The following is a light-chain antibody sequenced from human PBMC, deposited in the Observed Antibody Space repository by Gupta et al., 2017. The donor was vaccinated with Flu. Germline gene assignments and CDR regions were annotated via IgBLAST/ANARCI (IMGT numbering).Light chain of an antibody. CDR1: QSLLYSSNNKNY. V-gene: IGKV4-1*01. J-gene: IGKJ3*01. Sequence: DVVMTQSPASLACSLCGRATLNCKSSQSLLYSSNNKNYLAWYQQKPGQPPKLLIHWASTRQSGVPDRFSGSGSGTDFTLTISGLQAEDVAVYYCQQFYTTPLAFGPGTKVDIK. CDR2: WAS. CDR3: QQFYTTPLA.